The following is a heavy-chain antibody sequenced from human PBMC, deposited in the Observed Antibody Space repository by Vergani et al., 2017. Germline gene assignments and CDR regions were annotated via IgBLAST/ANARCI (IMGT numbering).Heavy chain of an antibody. CDR2: IYSTGST. D-gene: IGHD3-22*01. J-gene: IGHJ4*02. CDR1: GDSISSGVSY. Sequence: QVQLQESGPGLVKPSQTLSLTCSASGDSISSGVSYWTWIRQHPGKGLEWIGYIYSTGSTHHNPSLRRRINMSVDTSNNQFSLKLNSVTAADTAMYYCARMGGYDEGDAFRIGYFDSWGPGNLVTVSS. CDR3: ARMGGYDEGDAFRIGYFDS. V-gene: IGHV4-31*03.